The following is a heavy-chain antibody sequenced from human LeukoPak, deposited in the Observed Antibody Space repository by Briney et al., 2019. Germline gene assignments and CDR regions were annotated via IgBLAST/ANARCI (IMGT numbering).Heavy chain of an antibody. D-gene: IGHD3-22*01. Sequence: PGGSLRLSCAASGFTVSSNYMSWVRQAPGKGLEWVSVIYSGGSTYYADSVKGRFTISRDNSKNTLYLQMNSLRAEDTAVYYCARDYYYDSSGYITAFDIWDQGTMVTVSS. V-gene: IGHV3-66*02. J-gene: IGHJ3*02. CDR1: GFTVSSNY. CDR3: ARDYYYDSSGYITAFDI. CDR2: IYSGGST.